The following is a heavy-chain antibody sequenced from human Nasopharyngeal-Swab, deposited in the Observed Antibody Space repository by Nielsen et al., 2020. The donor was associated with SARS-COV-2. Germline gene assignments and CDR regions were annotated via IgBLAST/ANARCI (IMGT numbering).Heavy chain of an antibody. CDR3: ATSSSGVIDGPLDY. Sequence: GESLKISCAASGFTFSSYSMNWVRQAPGKGLEWVSYISSSSSTIYYADSVKGRFTISRDNAKNSLYLQMNSLRAEDTAVYYCATSSSGVIDGPLDYWGQGTLGTVSS. CDR2: ISSSSSTI. J-gene: IGHJ4*02. D-gene: IGHD6-19*01. CDR1: GFTFSSYS. V-gene: IGHV3-48*04.